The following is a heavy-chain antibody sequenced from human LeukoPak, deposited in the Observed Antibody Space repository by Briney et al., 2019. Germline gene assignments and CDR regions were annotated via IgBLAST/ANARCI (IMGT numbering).Heavy chain of an antibody. CDR2: INSDGSST. CDR1: GFTFSSYW. J-gene: IGHJ5*02. CDR3: ARAGFGELRLVAWFHP. V-gene: IGHV3-74*01. Sequence: GGPLRLSCAASGFTFSSYWMHWVRQAPGKGLVWVSRINSDGSSTSYADSVKGRFTISRDNAKNTLYLQMNSLRAEDTAVYYCARAGFGELRLVAWFHPWGQGTLVTVSS. D-gene: IGHD3-10*01.